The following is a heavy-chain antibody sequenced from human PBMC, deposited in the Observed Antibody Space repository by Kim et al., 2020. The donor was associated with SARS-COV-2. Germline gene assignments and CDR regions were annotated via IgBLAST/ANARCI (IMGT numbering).Heavy chain of an antibody. J-gene: IGHJ4*02. V-gene: IGHV4-30-2*01. CDR3: ARVDYGGNSAGFYFDY. Sequence: GLEWIGYIYHSGSTFYSPSLTSRVTLSLDKSKNHFSLNLNSVTAADTAVYYCARVDYGGNSAGFYFDYWGQGTLVTVSS. CDR2: IYHSGST. D-gene: IGHD4-17*01.